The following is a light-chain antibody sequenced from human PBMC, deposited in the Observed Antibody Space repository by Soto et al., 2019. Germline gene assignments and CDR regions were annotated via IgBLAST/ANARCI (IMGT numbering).Light chain of an antibody. CDR1: SGHSSYA. CDR2: LNSDGSH. J-gene: IGLJ2*01. Sequence: QPVLTQSPSASASLGDSVKLTCTLSSGHSSYAIAWHQQQPEKGPRYLLKLNSDGSHSKGDGIPDLFSGSSSGAERYLTISSLQSEDEADYYCQTWGTGIQVFGGGTQLTVL. CDR3: QTWGTGIQV. V-gene: IGLV4-69*01.